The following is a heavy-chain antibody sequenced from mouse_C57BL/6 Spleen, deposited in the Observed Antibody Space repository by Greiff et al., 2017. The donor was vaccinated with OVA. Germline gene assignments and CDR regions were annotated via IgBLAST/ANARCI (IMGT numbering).Heavy chain of an antibody. CDR3: TRDRGKGWLAY. D-gene: IGHD1-3*01. CDR2: ISSGGGYI. Sequence: EVQLVESGEGLVKPGGSLKLSCAASGFTFSSYAMSWVRQTPEKRLEWVAYISSGGGYIYYADTVKGRFTISRDNARNTRYLQMSSLKSEDTAMYYCTRDRGKGWLAYWGQGTLVTVSA. J-gene: IGHJ3*01. V-gene: IGHV5-9-1*02. CDR1: GFTFSSYA.